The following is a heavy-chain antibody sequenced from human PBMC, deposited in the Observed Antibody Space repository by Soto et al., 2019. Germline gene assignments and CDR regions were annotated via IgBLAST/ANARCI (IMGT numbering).Heavy chain of an antibody. J-gene: IGHJ4*02. CDR3: ARGSAGTVHSSGFYEN. D-gene: IGHD3-22*01. V-gene: IGHV4-34*01. CDR2: INHSGGT. CDR1: GGSFSAYY. Sequence: SVTLSLTWAVDGGSFSAYYWSWIRQPPRKWLQWIGEINHSGGTSYNSSLKRLVTISVDTSKSQFSLKLTPVTAAHSAVYYCARGSAGTVHSSGFYENWGQGAPVTISS.